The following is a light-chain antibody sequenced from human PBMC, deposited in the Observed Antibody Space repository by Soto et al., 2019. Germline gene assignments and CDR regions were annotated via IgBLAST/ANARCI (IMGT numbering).Light chain of an antibody. CDR2: GAS. J-gene: IGKJ3*01. CDR1: QSVSSSY. CDR3: QQYCSSPFS. V-gene: IGKV3-20*01. Sequence: EIVLTQSPGTLSLSPGERATLSCRASQSVSSSYLAWYQQKPGQAPRLLIYGASSRATGIPDRFSGSGSGTDFTLTISRLQPEDFAVYYCQQYCSSPFSFGRGTKVDIK.